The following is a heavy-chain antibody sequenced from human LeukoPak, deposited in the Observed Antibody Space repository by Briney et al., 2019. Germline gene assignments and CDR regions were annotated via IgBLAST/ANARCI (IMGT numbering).Heavy chain of an antibody. J-gene: IGHJ4*02. CDR3: AAKYGSGSYDY. Sequence: GGSLRLSCAASGFTFSSYGMHWVRQAPGKGLEWVAVIWYDGSNKYYADSVKGRFTISRDNSKNTLYLQMNSLRAEDTAVYYCAAKYGSGSYDYWGQGTLVTVSS. D-gene: IGHD3-10*01. V-gene: IGHV3-33*01. CDR2: IWYDGSNK. CDR1: GFTFSSYG.